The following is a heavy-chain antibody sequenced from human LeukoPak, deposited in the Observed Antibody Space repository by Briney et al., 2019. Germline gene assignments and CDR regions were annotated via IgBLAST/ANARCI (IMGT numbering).Heavy chain of an antibody. CDR2: IYYSGTT. D-gene: IGHD5-18*01. Sequence: SQTLSLTCTVSGGSISSGTYYWGWIRQPPGKGLEWIGSIYYSGTTHYNPSLESRVTISVDTSKNQFSLKLASVTAADTAIYYCAKGAGGFSYYNWFDPWGQGTLVTVSS. CDR3: AKGAGGFSYYNWFDP. V-gene: IGHV4-39*07. J-gene: IGHJ5*02. CDR1: GGSISSGTYY.